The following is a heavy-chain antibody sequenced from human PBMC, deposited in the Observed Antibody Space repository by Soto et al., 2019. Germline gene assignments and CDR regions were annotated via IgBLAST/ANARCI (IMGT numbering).Heavy chain of an antibody. J-gene: IGHJ6*02. Sequence: GSLRLSCAASGITFSNAWMTWVRQAPGKGLEWVGRIKSITDGGTTDYAAPVKGRFTISRDDSKDTLYLQMNNLRTEDTAVYHCTTDSADIVVVPANFGMDVWGQGTTVTVS. D-gene: IGHD2-2*01. CDR3: TTDSADIVVVPANFGMDV. V-gene: IGHV3-15*01. CDR2: IKSITDGGTT. CDR1: GITFSNAW.